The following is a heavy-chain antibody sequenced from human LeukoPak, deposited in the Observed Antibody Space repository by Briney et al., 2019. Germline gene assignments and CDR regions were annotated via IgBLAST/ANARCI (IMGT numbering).Heavy chain of an antibody. CDR3: ARAVGGYSYAYLPY. J-gene: IGHJ4*02. CDR1: GYTFSSYG. V-gene: IGHV1-18*01. D-gene: IGHD5-18*01. Sequence: ASVKVSCKASGYTFSSYGISWVRQAPGQGLEWMGWISAYDGNTNYAQKLQGRVTMTTDTSTSTAYMELRSLRSDDTAVYYCARAVGGYSYAYLPYWGQGTLVTVSS. CDR2: ISAYDGNT.